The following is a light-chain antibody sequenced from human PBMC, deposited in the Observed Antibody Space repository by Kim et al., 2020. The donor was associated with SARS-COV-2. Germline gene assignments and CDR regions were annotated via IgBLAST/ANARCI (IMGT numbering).Light chain of an antibody. Sequence: SPSERATLACRARQTVINHYLAWYQQKTGQAPRLLVYGASTRATGIPDRFSGSGSGTDFTRTINKVEPEDCAVYYCQQFGSSPPYSCGQGTELDI. CDR3: QQFGSSPPYS. V-gene: IGKV3-20*01. J-gene: IGKJ2*03. CDR2: GAS. CDR1: QTVINHY.